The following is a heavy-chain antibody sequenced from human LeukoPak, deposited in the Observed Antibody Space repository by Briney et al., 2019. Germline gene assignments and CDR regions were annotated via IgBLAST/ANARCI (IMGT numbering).Heavy chain of an antibody. Sequence: PSETLSLTCTVSGGSISSGGYSWSWIRQPPGKGLEWIGYIYHSGSTYYNPSLKSRVTISVDRSKNQFSLKLSSVTAADTAVYYCARSNCGGDCYLAGAFDIWGQGTMVTVSS. J-gene: IGHJ3*02. D-gene: IGHD2-21*02. V-gene: IGHV4-30-2*01. CDR3: ARSNCGGDCYLAGAFDI. CDR2: IYHSGST. CDR1: GGSISSGGYS.